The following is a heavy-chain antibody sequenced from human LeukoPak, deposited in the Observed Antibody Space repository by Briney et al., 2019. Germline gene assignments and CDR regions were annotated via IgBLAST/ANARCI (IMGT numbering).Heavy chain of an antibody. CDR3: ARDRGQQLAAFDY. V-gene: IGHV3-9*01. D-gene: IGHD6-13*01. CDR1: GFTFDDYA. CDR2: ISWNSGSI. Sequence: GRSLRLSCAASGFTFDDYAMHWVRQAPGKGLEWVSGISWNSGSIGYADSVKGRFTISRDNAKNSLYLQMNSLRAEDTAVYYCARDRGQQLAAFDYWGQGTLVTVSS. J-gene: IGHJ4*02.